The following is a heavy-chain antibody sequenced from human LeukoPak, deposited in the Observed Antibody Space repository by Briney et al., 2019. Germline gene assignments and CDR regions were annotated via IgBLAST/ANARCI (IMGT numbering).Heavy chain of an antibody. D-gene: IGHD6-6*01. CDR1: GYTFTGYY. J-gene: IGHJ4*02. V-gene: IGHV1-2*02. Sequence: GASVKVSCKASGYTFTGYYMHWVRQAPGQGLEWMGWINPNSGDTNYAQKFQGRVTMTRDTSISTAYMELSRLRSGDTAVYHCAREGVWYTSSPNDYWGQGTLVTVSS. CDR2: INPNSGDT. CDR3: AREGVWYTSSPNDY.